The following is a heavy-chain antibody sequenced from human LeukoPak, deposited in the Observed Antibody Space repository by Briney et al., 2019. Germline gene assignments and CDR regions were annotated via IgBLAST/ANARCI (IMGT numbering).Heavy chain of an antibody. J-gene: IGHJ4*02. Sequence: GRSLRLSCAASGSTFDDYAMHWVRQAPGKGLEWVSGISWNSGSIGYADSVKGRFTISRDNAKNSLYLQMNSLRAEDTALYYCAKGHYFDYWGQGTLVTVSS. CDR3: AKGHYFDY. CDR1: GSTFDDYA. CDR2: ISWNSGSI. V-gene: IGHV3-9*01.